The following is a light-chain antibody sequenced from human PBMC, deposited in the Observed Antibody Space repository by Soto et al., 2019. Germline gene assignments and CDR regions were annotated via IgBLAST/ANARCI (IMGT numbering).Light chain of an antibody. CDR2: DAS. J-gene: IGKJ2*01. V-gene: IGKV3-11*01. Sequence: EIVLTQSPATLSLSPGERATLSCRASQSVSHYLAWYQQKPGQAPRLLIYDASNRATGIPARFSGSGSGTDFTLAISSLDPEDFAVYYCQQRSSWPPTFGQGTKLEIK. CDR1: QSVSHY. CDR3: QQRSSWPPT.